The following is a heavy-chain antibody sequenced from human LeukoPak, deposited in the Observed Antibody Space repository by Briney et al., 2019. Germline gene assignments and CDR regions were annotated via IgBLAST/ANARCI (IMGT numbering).Heavy chain of an antibody. D-gene: IGHD6-13*01. CDR2: MYSGGTT. CDR1: DGTINGYY. J-gene: IGHJ3*02. CDR3: ARHSGHSSTNDAFDI. V-gene: IGHV4-59*01. Sequence: SETLSLTCTVSDGTINGYYWSWIRQPPGKGLEWIGYMYSGGTTNYSPSLKSRVTISEDMSKNQFSLKLTSVTAADTAVYYCARHSGHSSTNDAFDIWGQGTMVIVSS.